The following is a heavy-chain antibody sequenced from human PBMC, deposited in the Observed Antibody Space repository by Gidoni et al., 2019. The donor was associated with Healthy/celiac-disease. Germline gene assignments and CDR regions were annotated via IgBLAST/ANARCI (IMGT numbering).Heavy chain of an antibody. D-gene: IGHD3-22*01. CDR2: ISSNGGST. Sequence: EVQLVESGGGLVQPGGSLRLSCSASGFTFSSYAMHWVRQAPGKGLEYVSAISSNGGSTYYADSVKGRFTISRDNSKNTLYLQMSSLRAEDTAVYYCVKDFYYDSSGYWGFDYWGQGTLVTVSS. CDR1: GFTFSSYA. J-gene: IGHJ4*02. V-gene: IGHV3-64D*06. CDR3: VKDFYYDSSGYWGFDY.